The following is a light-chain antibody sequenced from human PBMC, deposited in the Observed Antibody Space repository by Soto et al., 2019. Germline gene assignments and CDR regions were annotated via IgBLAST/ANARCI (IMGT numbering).Light chain of an antibody. V-gene: IGKV3-15*01. CDR2: GAY. CDR3: QQYGNWPPWT. CDR1: QSVSTN. J-gene: IGKJ1*01. Sequence: EIVMTQSPVTLSVSAGERVTLSCRASQSVSTNLAWYQQKPGQAPRLLIFGAYTRATGTPARFSGGGSGTDFTLPISSLQSEDFAVYFCQQYGNWPPWTFGQGTKVEI.